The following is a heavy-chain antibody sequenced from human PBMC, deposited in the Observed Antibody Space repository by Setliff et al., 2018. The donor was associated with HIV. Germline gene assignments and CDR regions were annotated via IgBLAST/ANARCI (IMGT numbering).Heavy chain of an antibody. J-gene: IGHJ1*01. CDR1: Y. CDR3: ARGAGLGQEGEYFHH. Sequence: YWIGWVRQVPGKGLEWMGYIYYNGGTNYSPSLKSRLTISVDTSKNQFSLRLTSVSDADTAVYYCARGAGLGQEGEYFHHWGQGTLVTVSS. CDR2: IYYNGGT. D-gene: IGHD6-19*01. V-gene: IGHV4-31*02.